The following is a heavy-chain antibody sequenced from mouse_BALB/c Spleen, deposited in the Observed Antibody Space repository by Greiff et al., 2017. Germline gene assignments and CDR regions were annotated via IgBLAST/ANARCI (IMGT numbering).Heavy chain of an antibody. J-gene: IGHJ4*01. CDR3: ASDEGAYDGLRGAMEY. V-gene: IGHV5-15*02. CDR2: ISNLAYSI. Sequence: EVKLMESGGGLVQPGGSRKLSCAASGFTFSDYGMAWVRQAPGKGPEWVAFISNLAYSIYYADTVTGRFTISRENAKNTLYLEMSSLRSEDTAMYYCASDEGAYDGLRGAMEYWGEGTSVTVSS. CDR1: GFTFSDYG. D-gene: IGHD2-10*01.